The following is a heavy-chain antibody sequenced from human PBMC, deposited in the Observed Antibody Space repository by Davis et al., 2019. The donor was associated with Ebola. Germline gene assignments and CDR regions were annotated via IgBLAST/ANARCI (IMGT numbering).Heavy chain of an antibody. CDR3: ARYKDYYDRSGYFHYFDY. V-gene: IGHV4-59*12. D-gene: IGHD3-22*01. J-gene: IGHJ4*02. CDR2: IYYTRAT. CDR1: GASINNYY. Sequence: PSETLSLTCTVSGASINNYYWSWIRQPPGKGLEWIGDIYYTRATNYNPFLKSRVTISLDTAKDQFSLQLTYVTAADTAIYYCARYKDYYDRSGYFHYFDYWGPGIPVTVSS.